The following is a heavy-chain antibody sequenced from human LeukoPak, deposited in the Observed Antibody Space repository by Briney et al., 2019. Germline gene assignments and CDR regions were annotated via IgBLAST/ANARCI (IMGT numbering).Heavy chain of an antibody. CDR2: ISSSGSTI. CDR3: ARSEGDYYYYMDV. CDR1: GFTFSSYE. Sequence: GGSLRLSCAASGFTFSSYEMNWVRQAPGKGLEWVSYISSSGSTIYYADSVKGRFTISRDNAKNSLYLQMNSLRAEDTAVYYCARSEGDYYYYMDVWGKGTTVTISS. J-gene: IGHJ6*03. V-gene: IGHV3-48*03.